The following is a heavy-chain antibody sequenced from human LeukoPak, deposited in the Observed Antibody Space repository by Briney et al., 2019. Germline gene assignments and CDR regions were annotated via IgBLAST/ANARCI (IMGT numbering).Heavy chain of an antibody. CDR1: GGSFSGYY. V-gene: IGHV4-34*01. CDR2: INHSGST. D-gene: IGHD3-22*01. Sequence: SETLSLTCAVYGGSFSGYYWSWIRQPPGKGLEWIGEINHSGSTNYNPSLKSRVTISVDTSKNQFSLKLSSVTAADTAVYYCARENRIYYDSSGYKSFDYWGQGTLVIVSS. J-gene: IGHJ4*02. CDR3: ARENRIYYDSSGYKSFDY.